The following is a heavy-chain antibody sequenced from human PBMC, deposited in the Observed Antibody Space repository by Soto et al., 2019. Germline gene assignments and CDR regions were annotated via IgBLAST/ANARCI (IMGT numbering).Heavy chain of an antibody. CDR3: ARDESYDILTGYHTPQRFDY. J-gene: IGHJ4*02. Sequence: EVQLVESGGDLVQPGGSLRLSCAVSGFTFSSYWMSWVRQAPGKGLEWVANIKQDGSEKYYVDSVKGRFTISRDNAKNSLYLQMNSLRAEDTAVYYCARDESYDILTGYHTPQRFDYWGQGSLVTVSS. V-gene: IGHV3-7*01. CDR2: IKQDGSEK. CDR1: GFTFSSYW. D-gene: IGHD3-9*01.